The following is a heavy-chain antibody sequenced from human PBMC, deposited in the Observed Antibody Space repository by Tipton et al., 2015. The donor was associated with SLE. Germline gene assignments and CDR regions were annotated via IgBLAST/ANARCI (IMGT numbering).Heavy chain of an antibody. J-gene: IGHJ5*02. V-gene: IGHV4-38-2*02. Sequence: LSLTCTVSGYSISSGYYWGWIRQPPGKGLEWIGTLYHSGSTYYNPSLKSRVTISVDTSKNQFSLKLSSVTAADTAVFYCARGTSGIWFDPWGQGTLVTVSS. CDR3: ARGTSGIWFDP. CDR1: GYSISSGYY. D-gene: IGHD6-13*01. CDR2: LYHSGST.